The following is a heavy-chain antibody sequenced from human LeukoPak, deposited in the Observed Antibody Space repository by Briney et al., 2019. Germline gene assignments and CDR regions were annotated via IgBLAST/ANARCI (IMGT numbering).Heavy chain of an antibody. CDR1: GFTFRRYW. D-gene: IGHD3-10*01. V-gene: IGHV3-7*02. CDR3: VGLGENY. J-gene: IGHJ4*02. Sequence: PGGSLRLSCAGSGFTFRRYWMSWARQASGKGLEWVANIKQDGSEKYYVDSVKGRFTISRDNAKNSLYLQMNSLRAEDTAVYYCVGLGENYWGQGTLVTVSS. CDR2: IKQDGSEK.